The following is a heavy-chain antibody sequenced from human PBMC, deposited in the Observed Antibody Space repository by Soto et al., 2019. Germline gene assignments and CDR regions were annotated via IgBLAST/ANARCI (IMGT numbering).Heavy chain of an antibody. CDR1: GFTFSSYA. D-gene: IGHD5-12*01. Sequence: EVQLLESGGGLVQPGGSLRLSCAASGFTFSSYAMSWVRQAPGKGLEWVSAISGSGGSTYYADSVKGRFTISRDNSKNTLYLQMNSLRAEDTAVYYCAKDRGGYSGYVLYYYYYYGMDVWGQGTTVTVSS. CDR2: ISGSGGST. CDR3: AKDRGGYSGYVLYYYYYYGMDV. V-gene: IGHV3-23*01. J-gene: IGHJ6*02.